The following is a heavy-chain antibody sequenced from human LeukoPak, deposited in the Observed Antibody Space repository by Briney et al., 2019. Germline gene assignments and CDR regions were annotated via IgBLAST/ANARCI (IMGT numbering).Heavy chain of an antibody. CDR1: GGSISSSSYY. J-gene: IGHJ4*02. D-gene: IGHD2-15*01. CDR2: IYYSGST. V-gene: IGHV4-39*01. CDR3: ARRGYCSGGSCYYY. Sequence: SETLSLTRTVSGGSISSSSYYWGWIRQPPGKGLEWIGSIYYSGSTYYNPSLKSRVTISVDTSKNQFSLKLSSVTAADTAVYYCARRGYCSGGSCYYYWGQGTLVTVSS.